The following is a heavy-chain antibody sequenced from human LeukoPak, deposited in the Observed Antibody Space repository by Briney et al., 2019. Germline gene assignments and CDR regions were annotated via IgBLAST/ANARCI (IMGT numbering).Heavy chain of an antibody. CDR3: ARLLDRIAVACLDY. J-gene: IGHJ4*02. V-gene: IGHV3-21*01. CDR2: ISSSSSYI. D-gene: IGHD6-19*01. CDR1: GSTFSSYS. Sequence: GGSLKLSCAASGSTFSSYSMNWVRQAPGKGLEWVSSISSSSSYIYYADSVKGRFTISRDNAKNSLYLQMNSLRAQDTAVYYCARLLDRIAVACLDYWGQGTLVTVSS.